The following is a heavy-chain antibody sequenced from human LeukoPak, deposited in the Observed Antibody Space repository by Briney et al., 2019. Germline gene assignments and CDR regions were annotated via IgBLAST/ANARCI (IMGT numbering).Heavy chain of an antibody. CDR2: IKQDGSEK. J-gene: IGHJ4*02. Sequence: GGSLRLSCAASGFTFSSYWMSWVRQAPGKGLEWEANIKQDGSEKYYVDSVKGRFTISRDNSKNTLYLQMNSLRAEDTAVYYCATPDSSGSIPLDYWGQGTLVTVSS. D-gene: IGHD3-22*01. CDR3: ATPDSSGSIPLDY. CDR1: GFTFSSYW. V-gene: IGHV3-7*01.